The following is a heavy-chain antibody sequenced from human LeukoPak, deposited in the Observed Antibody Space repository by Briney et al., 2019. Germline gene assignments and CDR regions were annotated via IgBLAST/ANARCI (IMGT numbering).Heavy chain of an antibody. CDR3: ARARRSDTAMVTSVLEATHLYYYYYLDV. CDR1: GGSISSYY. V-gene: IGHV4-59*01. Sequence: SETLSLTCTVSGGSISSYYWSWIRQPPGKGLEWIGYIYYSGSTNYNPSLKSRVTISVDTYKNKFSLKLSSVTAADTAVYYCARARRSDTAMVTSVLEATHLYYYYYLDVWGKGTTVTVSS. J-gene: IGHJ6*03. D-gene: IGHD5-18*01. CDR2: IYYSGST.